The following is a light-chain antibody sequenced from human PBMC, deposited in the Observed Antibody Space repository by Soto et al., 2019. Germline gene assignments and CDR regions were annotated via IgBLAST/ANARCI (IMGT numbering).Light chain of an antibody. J-gene: IGKJ4*01. Sequence: EIVLTQSPATLSLSPGERATLSCRASQSISNFLAWYQQKPGQAPRLLIYDASKRATDIPDRFIGSGSGTDFTLTINSLEPEDFAVYYCHQRSNWPPFTFGGGNKVEI. CDR2: DAS. CDR3: HQRSNWPPFT. V-gene: IGKV3-11*01. CDR1: QSISNF.